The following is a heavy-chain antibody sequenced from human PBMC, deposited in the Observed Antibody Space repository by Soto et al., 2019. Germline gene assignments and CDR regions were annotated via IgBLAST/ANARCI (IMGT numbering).Heavy chain of an antibody. D-gene: IGHD3-9*01. CDR1: GDSISSINW. Sequence: QVRLQESGPGLVKPSGTLSLTCDVSGDSISSINWWILVRQTPGKGPQGIGEVYHTGTTNDQQSLRRGIIISVNTSHNHFPLNVTSETAADTALYYSARSSRFCAISELATWGQGALVTVSS. CDR2: VYHTGTT. CDR3: ARSSRFCAISELAT. V-gene: IGHV4-4*02. J-gene: IGHJ5*01.